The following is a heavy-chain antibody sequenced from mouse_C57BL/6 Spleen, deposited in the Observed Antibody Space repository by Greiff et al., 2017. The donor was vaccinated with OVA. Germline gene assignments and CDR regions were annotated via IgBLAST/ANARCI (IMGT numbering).Heavy chain of an antibody. CDR2: IDPEDGET. J-gene: IGHJ4*01. CDR3: ARGDNYEDYYAMDY. D-gene: IGHD1-3*01. Sequence: EVKLQESGAELVKPGASVKLSCTASGFNIKDYYMHWVKQRTEQGLEWIGRIDPEDGETKYAPKFQGKATITADTSSNTAYLQLSNLTSDDTAVYYCARGDNYEDYYAMDYWGQGTSVTVSS. V-gene: IGHV14-2*01. CDR1: GFNIKDYY.